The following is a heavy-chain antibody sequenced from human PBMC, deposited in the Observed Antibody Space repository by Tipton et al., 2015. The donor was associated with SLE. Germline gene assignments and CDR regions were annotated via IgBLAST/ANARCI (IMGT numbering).Heavy chain of an antibody. CDR2: IYYSGNT. V-gene: IGHV4-59*12. CDR3: ARRDDFWSGFNL. J-gene: IGHJ5*02. D-gene: IGHD3-3*01. Sequence: TLSLTCTVSGGSISSYYWSWIRQPPGKGLEYIGNIYYSGNTNYNPSLKSRVTISLDTSKSQFSLKLSSVTAADTAVYSCARRDDFWSGFNLWGQGTLVTVSS. CDR1: GGSISSYY.